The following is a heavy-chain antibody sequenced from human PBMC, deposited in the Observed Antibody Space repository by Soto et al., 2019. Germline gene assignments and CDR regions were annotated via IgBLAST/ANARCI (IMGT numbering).Heavy chain of an antibody. CDR2: IYNEGDT. J-gene: IGHJ5*02. CDR3: ARTLWFGKGWFDP. Sequence: GGSLRLSCIASGITGSDNYISWVRQAPGRGLEWVSVIYNEGDTHYADSVKGRFTISRDTSNNIIYLQMSSLRADDTAVYYCARTLWFGKGWFDPWGQGTLVTVSS. D-gene: IGHD3-10*01. V-gene: IGHV3-53*01. CDR1: GITGSDNY.